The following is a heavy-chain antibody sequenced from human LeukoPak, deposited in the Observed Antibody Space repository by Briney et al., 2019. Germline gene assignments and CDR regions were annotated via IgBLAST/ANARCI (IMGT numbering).Heavy chain of an antibody. CDR3: ARDLNSSGWPDAFDI. V-gene: IGHV4-59*01. Sequence: SETLSLTCTVSGGSISSYYWSWIRQPPGKGLEWIGYIYYSGSTNYNPSLKSRVTISVDTSKSQSSLKLSSVTAADTAVYYCARDLNSSGWPDAFDIWGQGTMVAVSS. D-gene: IGHD6-19*01. CDR2: IYYSGST. CDR1: GGSISSYY. J-gene: IGHJ3*02.